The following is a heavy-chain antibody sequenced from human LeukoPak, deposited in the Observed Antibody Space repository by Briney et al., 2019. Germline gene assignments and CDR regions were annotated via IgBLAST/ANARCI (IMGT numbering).Heavy chain of an antibody. CDR1: GGSFSGYY. Sequence: PSETLSLTCAVYGGSFSGYYWSWLRQPPGKGLEWVGEINHSGSTNYNPSLKRRVTISVDTSKNQFSLKLSSVTAADTAVYYCATGITRNRLIDYWGQGTLVTVSS. J-gene: IGHJ4*02. CDR3: ATGITRNRLIDY. V-gene: IGHV4-34*01. D-gene: IGHD1-20*01. CDR2: INHSGST.